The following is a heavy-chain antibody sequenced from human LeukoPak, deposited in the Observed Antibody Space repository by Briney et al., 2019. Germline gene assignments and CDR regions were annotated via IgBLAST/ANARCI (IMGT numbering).Heavy chain of an antibody. Sequence: ASVKVSCKASGYTFTSYDINWVRQVTGQGLEWMGWMNPKSGNTGYAQKFQARVTITRNTSISTAYMEVSSLRYEDTGVYYCARRAVDNSYYYYMDLWGKGTTVTVSS. CDR3: ARRAVDNSYYYYMDL. V-gene: IGHV1-8*03. J-gene: IGHJ6*03. D-gene: IGHD6-19*01. CDR2: MNPKSGNT. CDR1: GYTFTSYD.